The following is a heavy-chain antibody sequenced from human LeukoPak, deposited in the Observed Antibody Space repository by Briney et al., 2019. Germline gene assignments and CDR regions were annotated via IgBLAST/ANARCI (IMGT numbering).Heavy chain of an antibody. J-gene: IGHJ4*02. CDR3: ARAHYYDGGGYGLAY. V-gene: IGHV3-33*01. CDR2: IWYDGSNK. Sequence: RGSLRLSSAPSGFTPRSYGTRSVCQTPRKGVWWVSVIWYDGSNKYYAESVKGGFTISRDNSKYTLDLQMDSLRAEDTAVYYCARAHYYDGGGYGLAYWGEGILVTVSS. CDR1: GFTPRSYG. D-gene: IGHD3-22*01.